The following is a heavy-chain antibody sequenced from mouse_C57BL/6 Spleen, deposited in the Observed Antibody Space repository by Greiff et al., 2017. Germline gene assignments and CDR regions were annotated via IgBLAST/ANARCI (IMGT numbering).Heavy chain of an antibody. CDR1: GYTFTSYW. D-gene: IGHD2-3*01. CDR3: ARGGLLPFAY. J-gene: IGHJ3*01. CDR2: IDPSDSYS. V-gene: IGHV1-50*01. Sequence: QVQLQQPGAELVKPGASVKLSCKASGYTFTSYWMQWVKQRPGQGLEWIGEIDPSDSYSNYNQKFKGKATLTVDTSSGTAYMQLSSLTSEDSAVYYCARGGLLPFAYWGQGTLVTVSA.